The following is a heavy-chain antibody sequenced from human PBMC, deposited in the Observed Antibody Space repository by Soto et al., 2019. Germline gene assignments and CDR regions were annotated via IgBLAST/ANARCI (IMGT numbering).Heavy chain of an antibody. CDR2: INAGNGNT. CDR1: VYTFTNYA. Sequence: ASVKVSCKASVYTFTNYAMHWVRQAPGQRLEWMGWINAGNGNTKYSQKFQGRVTITRDTSASTAFMELSSLRSEVTAVYYCAKGGSLYWYFDLWGRGTLVTVSS. D-gene: IGHD1-26*01. J-gene: IGHJ2*01. V-gene: IGHV1-3*01. CDR3: AKGGSLYWYFDL.